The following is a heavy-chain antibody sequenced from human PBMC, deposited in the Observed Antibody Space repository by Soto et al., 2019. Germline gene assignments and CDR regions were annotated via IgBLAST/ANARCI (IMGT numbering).Heavy chain of an antibody. Sequence: GGSPRPSCSASGFPFRSCAMHWVRPAPGEGLEWVSAITADGGGTYYADSVKGRFTISRDNSKNILYLQMSSLRVEDTAVYYCVSRGAVSRGAGGPYDPWGQGTLVTVSS. CDR1: GFPFRSCA. D-gene: IGHD2-15*01. J-gene: IGHJ5*02. CDR3: VSRGAVSRGAGGPYDP. V-gene: IGHV3-64D*08. CDR2: ITADGGGT.